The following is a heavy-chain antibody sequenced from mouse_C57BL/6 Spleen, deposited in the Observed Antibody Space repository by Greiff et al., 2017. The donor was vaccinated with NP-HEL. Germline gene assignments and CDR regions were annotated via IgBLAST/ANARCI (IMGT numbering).Heavy chain of an antibody. CDR2: IYPGDGDT. Sequence: QVQLQQSGPELVKPGASVKISCKASGYAFSSSWMNWVKQRPGKGLEWIGRIYPGDGDTNYNGKFKGKATLTADKSSSTAYMQLSSLTSEDSAVYCCARGFTTVRGYAMDYWGQGTSVTVSS. CDR1: GYAFSSSW. V-gene: IGHV1-82*01. J-gene: IGHJ4*01. D-gene: IGHD1-1*01. CDR3: ARGFTTVRGYAMDY.